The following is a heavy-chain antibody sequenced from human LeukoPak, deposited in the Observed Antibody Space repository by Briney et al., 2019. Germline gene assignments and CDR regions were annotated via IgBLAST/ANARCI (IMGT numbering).Heavy chain of an antibody. Sequence: SETLSLTCTVSGGSISSSSYYWGWIRQPPGKGLEWIGSIYYSGSTYYNPSLKSRATISVNTSKNQYSLKLSSVTGADTAVYYCARHGWVRDAKLNWFDPWGQGTLVTVSS. CDR1: GGSISSSSYY. CDR3: ARHGWVRDAKLNWFDP. J-gene: IGHJ5*02. V-gene: IGHV4-39*01. CDR2: IYYSGST. D-gene: IGHD3-10*01.